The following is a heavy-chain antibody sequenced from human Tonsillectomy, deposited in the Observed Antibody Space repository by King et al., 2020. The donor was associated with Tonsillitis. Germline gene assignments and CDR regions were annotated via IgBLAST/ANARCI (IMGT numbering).Heavy chain of an antibody. CDR1: GGSISSGSYY. D-gene: IGHD6-13*01. CDR3: ARVLARAWFDP. Sequence: VQLQESGPGLVKPSQTLSLTCTVSGGSISSGSYYWSWIRQPAGKGLEWVGHIYTSGSTNYNPTLKSRVPISVDKSKNQFSLRLSSVTAADTAVYYCARVLARAWFDPWGQGTLVTVSS. V-gene: IGHV4-61*02. J-gene: IGHJ5*02. CDR2: IYTSGST.